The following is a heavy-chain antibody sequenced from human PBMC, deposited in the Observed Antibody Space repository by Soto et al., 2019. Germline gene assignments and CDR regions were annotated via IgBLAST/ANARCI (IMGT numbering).Heavy chain of an antibody. CDR2: IYYSGST. D-gene: IGHD6-19*01. Sequence: PSETLSLTCTVSGGSISSGGYYWTWIRQHPGKGLEWIGYIYYSGSTYYNPSLKSRVTISVDTSKNQFSLRLSSVTAADTAVYYCARAWQYSSGFFDYWGQGTLVTVSS. CDR3: ARAWQYSSGFFDY. V-gene: IGHV4-31*03. J-gene: IGHJ4*02. CDR1: GGSISSGGYY.